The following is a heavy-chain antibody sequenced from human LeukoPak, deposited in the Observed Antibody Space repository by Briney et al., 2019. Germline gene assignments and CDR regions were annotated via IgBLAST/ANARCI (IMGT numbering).Heavy chain of an antibody. Sequence: GGSLRLSCAASGFTFSSYGMSWVRQAPGKGLEWVSAISSTGGTTYYADSVKGRFTISRDNSKNTLYLQMNSPRAEDTAIYYCAKNGDRGAYCSGGSCYPYYCYYMDVWGKGTTVTISS. CDR2: ISSTGGTT. CDR3: AKNGDRGAYCSGGSCYPYYCYYMDV. J-gene: IGHJ6*03. V-gene: IGHV3-23*01. D-gene: IGHD2-15*01. CDR1: GFTFSSYG.